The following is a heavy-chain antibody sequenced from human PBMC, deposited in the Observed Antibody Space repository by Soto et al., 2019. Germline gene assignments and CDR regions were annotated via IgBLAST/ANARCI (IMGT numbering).Heavy chain of an antibody. Sequence: EVQLVESGGGLVQPGGSLRLSCAASGFTFRSYSMNWVRQAPGKGLEWVSYISSTSSTIYYTDSVKGRFTISRDNAKNSLYLQMNSLRAEDTAVYYCARDLWFGELSDYWGQGTLVTVSS. D-gene: IGHD3-10*01. CDR1: GFTFRSYS. J-gene: IGHJ4*02. V-gene: IGHV3-48*01. CDR3: ARDLWFGELSDY. CDR2: ISSTSSTI.